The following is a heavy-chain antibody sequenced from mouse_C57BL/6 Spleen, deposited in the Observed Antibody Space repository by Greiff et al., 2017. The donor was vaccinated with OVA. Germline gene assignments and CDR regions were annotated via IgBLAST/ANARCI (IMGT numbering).Heavy chain of an antibody. CDR3: ARDYYGSSSYYAMDY. V-gene: IGHV1-82*01. CDR2: IYPGDGDT. Sequence: VKVVESGPELVKPGASVKISCKASGYAFSSSWMNWVKQRPGKGLEWIGRIYPGDGDTNYNGKFKGKATLTADKSSSTAYMQLSSLTSEDSAVYFCARDYYGSSSYYAMDYWGQGTSVTVSS. CDR1: GYAFSSSW. J-gene: IGHJ4*01. D-gene: IGHD1-1*01.